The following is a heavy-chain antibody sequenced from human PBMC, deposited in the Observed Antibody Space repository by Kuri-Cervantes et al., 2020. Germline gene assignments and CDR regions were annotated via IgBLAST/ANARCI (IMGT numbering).Heavy chain of an antibody. CDR3: ATDLVGNYVAFDY. CDR1: GYTFTSYD. D-gene: IGHD1-7*01. J-gene: IGHJ4*02. V-gene: IGHV1-8*01. CDR2: MSPNSGNT. Sequence: ASVKVSCKASGYTFTSYDINWVRQATGQGLEWMGWMSPNSGNTGYAQKFQGRVTMTRNTSISTAYMELSSLRSEDTAVYYCATDLVGNYVAFDYWGQGTLVTVSS.